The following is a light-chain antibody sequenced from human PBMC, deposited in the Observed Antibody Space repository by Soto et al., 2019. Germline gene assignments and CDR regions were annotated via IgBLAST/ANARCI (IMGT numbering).Light chain of an antibody. CDR3: LQRSNWPRT. CDR1: QSFSSY. CDR2: DAS. Sequence: IVLTQSPATLSLSPGERATLSCRASQSFSSYLACYPQNPGQAPRLIICDASNRANVIPARFSGSGSGTDCTLPISSLEPEDFAVYYCLQRSNWPRTFGQGTQVAVK. V-gene: IGKV3-11*01. J-gene: IGKJ1*01.